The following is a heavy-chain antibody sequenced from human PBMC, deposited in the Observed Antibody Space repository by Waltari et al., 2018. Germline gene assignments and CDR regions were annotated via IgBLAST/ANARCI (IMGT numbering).Heavy chain of an antibody. Sequence: EVQLVESGGGLVQPGGSLRLSCAASGFTFSSYSMNWVRQAPGQGLEWVSYISSSSSTIYYADSVKGRFTISRDNAKNSLYLQMNSLRAEDTAVYYCAREMEDYYGSGRGYYYYMDVWGKGTTVTVSS. V-gene: IGHV3-48*04. CDR2: ISSSSSTI. CDR3: AREMEDYYGSGRGYYYYMDV. J-gene: IGHJ6*03. CDR1: GFTFSSYS. D-gene: IGHD3-10*01.